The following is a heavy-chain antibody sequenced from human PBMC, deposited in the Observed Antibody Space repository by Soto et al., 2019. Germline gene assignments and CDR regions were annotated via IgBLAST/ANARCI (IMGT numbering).Heavy chain of an antibody. Sequence: QVHLQESGPGLVKPSETLSLTCDVSGDSISGYYWSWIRQPPGKGLEWIGYIYYSGSTKYNPSLESRVTLSVDTSKNQFSLRLTSVTAADTAVYYCAREAYNGHESAFDIWGQGTMVTVSS. V-gene: IGHV4-59*01. CDR2: IYYSGST. J-gene: IGHJ3*02. CDR3: AREAYNGHESAFDI. CDR1: GDSISGYY. D-gene: IGHD5-12*01.